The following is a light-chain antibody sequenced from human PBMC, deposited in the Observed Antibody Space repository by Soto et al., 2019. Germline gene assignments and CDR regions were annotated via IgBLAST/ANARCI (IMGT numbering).Light chain of an antibody. CDR3: QQLYTLPFT. CDR1: QFISSF. J-gene: IGKJ5*01. CDR2: EAS. Sequence: DFQMTQSPSSLSASVGDTVTITCRASQFISSFLNWYQQKPGKAPKLLIYEASTLQSGVPSRFSGSGSGTEFTLTISGLLPEDFAAYHCQQLYTLPFTFGQGTRLEIK. V-gene: IGKV1-9*01.